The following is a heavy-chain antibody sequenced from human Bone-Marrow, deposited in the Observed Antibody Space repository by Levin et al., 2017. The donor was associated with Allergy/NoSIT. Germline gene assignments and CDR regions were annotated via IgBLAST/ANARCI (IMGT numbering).Heavy chain of an antibody. Sequence: SVKVSCKSSGGTVSSYAIAWVRQAPGQGLEWLGGIVPLFGTPNYAQNFQGRLTITADKSTATTYMELSSLRPEDTAVYYCARVPGMSGYYYDSSGYYPWGQGTLVTVSS. J-gene: IGHJ4*02. CDR2: IVPLFGTP. D-gene: IGHD3-22*01. CDR1: GGTVSSYA. V-gene: IGHV1-69*06. CDR3: ARVPGMSGYYYDSSGYYP.